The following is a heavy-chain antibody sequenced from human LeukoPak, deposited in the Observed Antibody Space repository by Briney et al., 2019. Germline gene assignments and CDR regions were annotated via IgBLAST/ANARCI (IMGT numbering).Heavy chain of an antibody. CDR1: GYTFTGYY. V-gene: IGHV1-2*02. J-gene: IGHJ3*02. CDR3: ARMEGIAAAGDKNAFDI. D-gene: IGHD6-13*01. Sequence: ASVKVSCKASGYTFTGYYMHWVRQAPGQGLEWMGWINPNSGGTNYAQKFQGRVTMTRDTSISTAYMELSRLRSDDTAVYYCARMEGIAAAGDKNAFDIWGQGTMVTVSS. CDR2: INPNSGGT.